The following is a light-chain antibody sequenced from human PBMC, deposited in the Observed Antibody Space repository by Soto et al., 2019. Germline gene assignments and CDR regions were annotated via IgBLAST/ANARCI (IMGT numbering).Light chain of an antibody. J-gene: IGLJ3*02. V-gene: IGLV2-8*01. CDR3: MCYAGGNNWV. Sequence: QSALTQPPSASGSPGQSVTISCTGTSSDVGTHGYVSWYQQHAGKAPKLVIYDVTKRPSGVPDRFSGSKSGNTASLTVSGLQAEDEADYYCMCYAGGNNWVFGGGTKVTV. CDR2: DVT. CDR1: SSDVGTHGY.